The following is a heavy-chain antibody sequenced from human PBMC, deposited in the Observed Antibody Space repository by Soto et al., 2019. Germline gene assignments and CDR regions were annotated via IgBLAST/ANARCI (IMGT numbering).Heavy chain of an antibody. D-gene: IGHD1-1*01. J-gene: IGHJ6*03. CDR2: INHSGST. Sequence: SETLSLTCAVYGGSFSGYYWSWIRQPPGKGLGWMGEINHSGSTNYNPSLKSRVTISVDTSKNQFSLKLSSVTAADTAVYYCARSTDAAPDHYYYYMDVWGKGTTVTVSS. CDR1: GGSFSGYY. CDR3: ARSTDAAPDHYYYYMDV. V-gene: IGHV4-34*09.